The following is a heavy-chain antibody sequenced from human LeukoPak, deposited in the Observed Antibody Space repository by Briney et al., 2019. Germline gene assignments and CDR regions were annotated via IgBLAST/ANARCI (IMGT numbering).Heavy chain of an antibody. CDR1: GYDFSNYW. V-gene: IGHV5-51*01. CDR3: ARRESSSSGAFDI. D-gene: IGHD6-13*01. J-gene: IGHJ3*02. Sequence: GESLKISCKISGYDFSNYWIGWVRQMPGKGLEWMGIIYPGDSDTRYSPSFQGQVTISADKSISTAYLQWSSLKASDTAMYYCARRESSSSGAFDIWGQGTMVTVSS. CDR2: IYPGDSDT.